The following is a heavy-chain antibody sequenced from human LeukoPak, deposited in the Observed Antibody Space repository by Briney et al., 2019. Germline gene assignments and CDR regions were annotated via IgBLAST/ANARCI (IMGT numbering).Heavy chain of an antibody. CDR2: ISVYNGNT. J-gene: IGHJ3*02. Sequence: ASVKVSCKASGYTFTSYGISRVRQAPGQGLEWMGWISVYNGNTNYAQKLQGRVTMTTDTSTSTAYMELRSLRSDDTAVYYCARDNHYDFWSRYSGDDAFDIWGQGTMVTISS. V-gene: IGHV1-18*01. CDR3: ARDNHYDFWSRYSGDDAFDI. CDR1: GYTFTSYG. D-gene: IGHD3-3*01.